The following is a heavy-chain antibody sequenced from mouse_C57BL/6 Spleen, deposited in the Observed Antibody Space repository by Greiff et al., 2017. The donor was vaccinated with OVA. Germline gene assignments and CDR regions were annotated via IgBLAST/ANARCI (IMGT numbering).Heavy chain of an antibody. D-gene: IGHD1-1*01. J-gene: IGHJ2*01. CDR2: ISSGSSTI. Sequence: EVKLVESGGGLVKPGGSLKLSCAASGFTFSDYGMHWVRQAPEKGLEWVAYISSGSSTIYYADTVKGRFTISRDNAKNTLFLQMTSLRSEDTAMYYCARGATTVVDYWGQGTTLTVSS. V-gene: IGHV5-17*01. CDR3: ARGATTVVDY. CDR1: GFTFSDYG.